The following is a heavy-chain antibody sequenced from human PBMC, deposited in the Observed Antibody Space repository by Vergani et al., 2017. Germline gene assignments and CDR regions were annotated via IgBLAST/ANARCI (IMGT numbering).Heavy chain of an antibody. Sequence: QVQLQESGPGLVKPSETLSLTCTVSGGSISSYYWSWIRQPPGKGLEWIGYIYYSGGTNYNPSLKSRVTISVDTSKNQFSLKLSSVTAADTAVYYGARGAVAGLYYYYGMDVWGQGTTVTVSS. CDR1: GGSISSYY. D-gene: IGHD6-19*01. V-gene: IGHV4-59*01. J-gene: IGHJ6*02. CDR3: ARGAVAGLYYYYGMDV. CDR2: IYYSGGT.